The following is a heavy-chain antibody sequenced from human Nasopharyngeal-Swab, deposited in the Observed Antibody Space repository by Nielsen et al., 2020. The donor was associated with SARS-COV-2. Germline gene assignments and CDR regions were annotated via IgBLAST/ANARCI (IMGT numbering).Heavy chain of an antibody. V-gene: IGHV4-59*08. CDR2: IYYSGST. CDR3: AGQGGIQLWPTQYYYYGMDV. J-gene: IGHJ6*02. CDR1: GGSISSYY. D-gene: IGHD5-18*01. Sequence: SETLSLTCTVSGGSISSYYWSWIRQPPGKGLEWIGYIYYSGSTNYNPSLKSRVTISVDTSKNQFSLKLSSVTAADTAVYYCAGQGGIQLWPTQYYYYGMDVWGQGTTVTVSS.